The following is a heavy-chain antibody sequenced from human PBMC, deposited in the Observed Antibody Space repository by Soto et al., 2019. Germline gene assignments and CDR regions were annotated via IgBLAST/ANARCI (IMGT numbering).Heavy chain of an antibody. V-gene: IGHV3-11*04. CDR3: ARTYGTWSLNWVDP. D-gene: IGHD3-10*01. CDR1: GASISSSSYY. CDR2: ISSGSGNI. J-gene: IGHJ5*02. Sequence: LSLTCTVSGASISSSSYYWGWIRQPPGKGLECFSYISSGSGNILYADSVKGRFTISRDNAKNSLYLQMNSLRAEDTAVYYCARTYGTWSLNWVDPSGQETLVTVCS.